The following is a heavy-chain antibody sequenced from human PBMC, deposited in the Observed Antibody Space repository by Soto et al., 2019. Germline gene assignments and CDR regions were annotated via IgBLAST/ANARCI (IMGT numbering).Heavy chain of an antibody. J-gene: IGHJ4*02. Sequence: QVQLQQWGAGLLRPSETLSLTCAVNGGSFSVYYWSWIRQPPGRGLEWVGEINHSGSTNYNPSLKRRGTMSVDTSKNQFSLKLSSVTAADTAVYYCARGPSAKDPGPFDYWGQGTLVTVSS. CDR1: GGSFSVYY. CDR3: ARGPSAKDPGPFDY. CDR2: INHSGST. V-gene: IGHV4-34*01.